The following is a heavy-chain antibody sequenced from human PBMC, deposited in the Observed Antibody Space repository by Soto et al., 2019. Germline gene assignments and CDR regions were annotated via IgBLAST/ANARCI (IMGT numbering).Heavy chain of an antibody. D-gene: IGHD2-15*01. CDR2: ISGSGGST. J-gene: IGHJ6*02. V-gene: IGHV3-23*01. CDR3: ANGGGVAATPYYYYGMDV. Sequence: GGSLRLSCAASGFTFGSYAMSWIRQAPGKGLEWVSAISGSGGSTYYADSVKGRFTISRDNSKNTLYLQMNSLRAEDTAVYYCANGGGVAATPYYYYGMDVWGQGTTVTVSS. CDR1: GFTFGSYA.